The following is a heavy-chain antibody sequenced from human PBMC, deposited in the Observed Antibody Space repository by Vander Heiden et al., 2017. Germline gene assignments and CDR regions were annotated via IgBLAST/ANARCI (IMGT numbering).Heavy chain of an antibody. CDR1: GATFSSYA. J-gene: IGHJ4*02. D-gene: IGHD4-17*01. Sequence: QVQLVQPGAEVKKPGSSVTVSCKASGATFSSYAISWGRQAPGQGLEWMGGIIPIFGTANYAQKFQGRVTITADESTSTAYMELSSLRSEDTAVYYCARGTDYGDYVYYWGQGTLVTVSS. CDR2: IIPIFGTA. V-gene: IGHV1-69*01. CDR3: ARGTDYGDYVYY.